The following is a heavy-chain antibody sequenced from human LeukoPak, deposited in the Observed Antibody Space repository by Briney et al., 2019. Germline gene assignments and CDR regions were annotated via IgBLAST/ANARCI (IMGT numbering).Heavy chain of an antibody. CDR1: GFTFSSSW. J-gene: IGHJ4*02. CDR3: ARGPY. CDR2: IKQDGSDK. Sequence: PGGSLRLSCAASGFTFSSSWMSWVRQTPGKGLERVANIKQDGSDKYYVGSVKGRFTISRDNAKNSLYLQMNSLRVEDTAVYYCARGPYWGQGTLVTVSS. V-gene: IGHV3-7*01.